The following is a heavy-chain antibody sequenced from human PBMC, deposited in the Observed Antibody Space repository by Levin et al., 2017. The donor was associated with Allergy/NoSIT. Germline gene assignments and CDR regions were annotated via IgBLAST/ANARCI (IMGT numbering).Heavy chain of an antibody. CDR2: ISYDGSNK. J-gene: IGHJ2*01. V-gene: IGHV3-30*18. CDR1: GFTFSSYG. D-gene: IGHD3-10*01. CDR3: AKDYYGSGSYNWYFAL. Sequence: GESLKISCAASGFTFSSYGMHWVRQAPGKGLEWVALISYDGSNKYYADSVKGRFTISRDNSKNTVYLQMNSLRAEDTAVYYCAKDYYGSGSYNWYFALWGRGTLVTVSS.